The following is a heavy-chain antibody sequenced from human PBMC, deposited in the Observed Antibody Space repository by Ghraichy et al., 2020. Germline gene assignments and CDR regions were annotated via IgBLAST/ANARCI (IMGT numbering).Heavy chain of an antibody. Sequence: SETLSLTCAVYGRSFSGYYWSWIRQPPGKGLEWIGEINHSGSTNYNPSLKSRVTISVDTSKNQFSLKLSSVTAADTAVYYCARGVGAAAYDAFDIWGQGTMVTVSS. CDR2: INHSGST. CDR3: ARGVGAAAYDAFDI. V-gene: IGHV4-34*01. CDR1: GRSFSGYY. D-gene: IGHD2-2*01. J-gene: IGHJ3*02.